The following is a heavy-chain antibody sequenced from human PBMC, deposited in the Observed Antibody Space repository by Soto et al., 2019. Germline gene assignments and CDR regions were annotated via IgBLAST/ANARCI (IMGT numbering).Heavy chain of an antibody. J-gene: IGHJ4*02. CDR3: AKGGNLVATAFDS. CDR1: GFTFSRSA. V-gene: IGHV3-23*01. Sequence: EVQLLESGGYLVQPGGSLRLSCAASGFTFSRSAMSWVRQSPGSGLVWVSGINTRGNITYNSDSVKGRFTVARDNSRNTLYLQMDSRRAEDTAVYYCAKGGNLVATAFDSWGQGTLVTVSS. CDR2: INTRGNIT. D-gene: IGHD5-12*01.